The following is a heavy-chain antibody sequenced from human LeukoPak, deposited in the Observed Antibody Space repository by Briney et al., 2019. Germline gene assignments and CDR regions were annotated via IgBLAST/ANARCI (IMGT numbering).Heavy chain of an antibody. J-gene: IGHJ4*02. CDR2: IKQDGSEK. D-gene: IGHD5-12*01. Sequence: PGGSLRLSCAASGFTFSSYSMNWVRQAPGKGLEWVANIKQDGSEKYYVDSVKGRFTISRDNAKNSLYLQMNSLRAEDTAVYYCARVWIVTPDYWGQGTLVTVSS. CDR3: ARVWIVTPDY. V-gene: IGHV3-7*03. CDR1: GFTFSSYS.